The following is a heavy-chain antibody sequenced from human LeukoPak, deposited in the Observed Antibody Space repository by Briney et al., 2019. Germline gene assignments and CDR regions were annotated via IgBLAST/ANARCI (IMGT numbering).Heavy chain of an antibody. J-gene: IGHJ4*02. Sequence: GGSLRLSCAASGFTFTNYAITWIRQAPGKGLEWVSTISGSGHNTYYADSVKGRFTISRDNSKNTLYLQMNSLRAEDTAVYYCAKDSCSSTGCYFDHWGQGALATVSS. CDR3: AKDSCSSTGCYFDH. CDR1: GFTFTNYA. V-gene: IGHV3-23*01. D-gene: IGHD2-2*01. CDR2: ISGSGHNT.